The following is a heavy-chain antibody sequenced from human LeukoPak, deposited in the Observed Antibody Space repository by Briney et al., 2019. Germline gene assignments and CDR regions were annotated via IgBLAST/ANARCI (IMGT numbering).Heavy chain of an antibody. D-gene: IGHD3-10*01. J-gene: IGHJ5*02. CDR2: IYYSGST. V-gene: IGHV4-59*01. CDR1: GGSISSYY. CDR3: ARDRQRLVGSGSYYALSRWFDP. Sequence: SETLSLTCTVSGGSISSYYWSWIRQPPGKGLEWIGYIYYSGSTNYNPSLKSRVTISVDTSKNQFSLKLSSVTAADTAVYYCARDRQRLVGSGSYYALSRWFDPWGQGTLVTVSS.